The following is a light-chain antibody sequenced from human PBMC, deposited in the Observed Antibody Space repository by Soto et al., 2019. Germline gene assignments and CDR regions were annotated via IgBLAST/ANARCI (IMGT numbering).Light chain of an antibody. CDR2: AAS. V-gene: IGKV1-39*01. J-gene: IGKJ5*01. CDR1: QNINRF. Sequence: DIQMTQSPSSLSASVGDRVTITCRASQNINRFLNWYQQKPGKAPKLLIYAASSLQSGVPSRFSGSGSWTDVTLTISNLQPEDFATYYCQQSYSPPPVTFGQGTRLEIK. CDR3: QQSYSPPPVT.